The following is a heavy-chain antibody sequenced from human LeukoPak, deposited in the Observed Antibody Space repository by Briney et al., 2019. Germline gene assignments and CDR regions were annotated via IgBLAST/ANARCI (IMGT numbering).Heavy chain of an antibody. CDR3: ARVGIQLWLQAHFDY. D-gene: IGHD5-18*01. Sequence: GGSLRLSCAASGFTFSSYAMHWVCQAPGKGLEWVAVISYDGSNKYYADSVKGRFTISRDNSKNTLYLQMNSLRAEDTAVYYCARVGIQLWLQAHFDYWGQGTLVTVSS. J-gene: IGHJ4*02. V-gene: IGHV3-30*01. CDR2: ISYDGSNK. CDR1: GFTFSSYA.